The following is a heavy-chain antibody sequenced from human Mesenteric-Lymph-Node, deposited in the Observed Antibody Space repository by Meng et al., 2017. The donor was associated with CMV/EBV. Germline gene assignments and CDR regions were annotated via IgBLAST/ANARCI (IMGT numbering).Heavy chain of an antibody. CDR2: ISPYTSNI. CDR3: ARDRSTIFGVVIIESNNWFDP. V-gene: IGHV1-18*01. Sequence: ASVKVSCKASGYTFSSYGISWVRQDPGQGLEWMGWISPYTSNINYAQKFQGRVTMTRDTSISTAYMELSRLRSDDTAVYYCARDRSTIFGVVIIESNNWFDPWGQGTLVTVSS. J-gene: IGHJ5*02. CDR1: GYTFSSYG. D-gene: IGHD3-3*01.